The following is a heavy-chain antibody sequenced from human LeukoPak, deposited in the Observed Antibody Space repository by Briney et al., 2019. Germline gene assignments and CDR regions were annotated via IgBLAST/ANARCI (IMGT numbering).Heavy chain of an antibody. Sequence: GGSLRLSCAASGFTVSSNYMSWVRQAPGKGLEWVSVIYSGGSTYYADSVKGRFTISRDNSKNTLYLQMNSLRAEDTAEYYCARDSRFRHFDYWGQGTLVTVSS. J-gene: IGHJ4*02. CDR2: IYSGGST. V-gene: IGHV3-66*01. CDR3: ARDSRFRHFDY. D-gene: IGHD2-21*01. CDR1: GFTVSSNY.